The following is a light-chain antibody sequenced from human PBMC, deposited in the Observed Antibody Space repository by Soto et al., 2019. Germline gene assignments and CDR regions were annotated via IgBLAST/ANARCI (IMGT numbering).Light chain of an antibody. Sequence: EIVLTQSPGTLSLSPGERATLSCRASQSVSSSYLAWYQQKPGQAPRLLIYGASSRATGIPDRFSGSGSGTDFTLTISRLEPEDFAVYYWQQYCSSPFTFGGGTKVEIK. CDR3: QQYCSSPFT. CDR1: QSVSSSY. V-gene: IGKV3-20*01. CDR2: GAS. J-gene: IGKJ4*01.